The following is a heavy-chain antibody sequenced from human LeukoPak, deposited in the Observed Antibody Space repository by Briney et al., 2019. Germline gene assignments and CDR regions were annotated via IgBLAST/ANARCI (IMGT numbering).Heavy chain of an antibody. Sequence: LAGGSLRLSCAASGFTFSSYGMNWVRQAPGKGLESVAVISNDGSNKYYADSVKGRFTISRDNSKNTLYLQMNSLRAEDTAVYYCAKEDAPVWRSGYYFNLACNYWGQGTLVTVSS. CDR1: GFTFSSYG. D-gene: IGHD3-3*01. J-gene: IGHJ4*02. V-gene: IGHV3-30*18. CDR3: AKEDAPVWRSGYYFNLACNY. CDR2: ISNDGSNK.